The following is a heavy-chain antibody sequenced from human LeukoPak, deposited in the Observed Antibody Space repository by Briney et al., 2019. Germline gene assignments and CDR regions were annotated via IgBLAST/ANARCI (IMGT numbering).Heavy chain of an antibody. V-gene: IGHV3-30*04. D-gene: IGHD2-15*01. CDR2: ISYDGSNK. CDR1: GFTFSSYA. CDR3: AREGSCSGGSCRPLDY. J-gene: IGHJ4*02. Sequence: GGSLRLSCAASGFTFSSYAMHWVRQAPGKGLEWVAVISYDGSNKYYADSVKGRFTVSRDNAKNSLYLQMNSLRAEDTAVYYCAREGSCSGGSCRPLDYWGQGTLVTVSS.